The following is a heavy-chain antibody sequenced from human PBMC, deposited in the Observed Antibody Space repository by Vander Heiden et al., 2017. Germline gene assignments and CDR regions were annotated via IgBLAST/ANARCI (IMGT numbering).Heavy chain of an antibody. J-gene: IGHJ3*02. Sequence: EVQLVVSGGGLVQPGGSLRLSLAASGFSFSRYNMDWVRQAPGKGLEWLSYISSSSSTMYYADSVKGRFTISRDNAKNSLYLQMSSLRDEDTAVYYCATRYCNGGPCYRLDAFDIWGQGTMVTVAS. V-gene: IGHV3-48*02. CDR2: ISSSSSTM. D-gene: IGHD2-15*01. CDR3: ATRYCNGGPCYRLDAFDI. CDR1: GFSFSRYN.